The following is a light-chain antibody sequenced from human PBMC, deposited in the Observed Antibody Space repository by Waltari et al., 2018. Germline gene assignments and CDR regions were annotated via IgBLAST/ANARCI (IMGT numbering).Light chain of an antibody. J-gene: IGKJ2*01. V-gene: IGKV1-9*01. CDR3: QQLNSFPYT. CDR2: AAS. Sequence: DIQLTQSPSFLSASVGDRVTITCGASQGISSYLAWYQQQPGEAPKLLISAASTLQSGVPSRFSGSGSGTEFTLTISSLQPEDFATYYCQQLNSFPYTFGQGTKLDIK. CDR1: QGISSY.